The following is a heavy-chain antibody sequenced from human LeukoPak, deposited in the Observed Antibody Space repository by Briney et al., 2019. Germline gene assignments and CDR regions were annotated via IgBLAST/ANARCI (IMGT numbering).Heavy chain of an antibody. J-gene: IGHJ4*02. CDR3: ARDLGEFDY. V-gene: IGHV3-21*01. CDR2: ISSSSSYI. Sequence: PGGSLRLSCAASGFTVSSNYMSWVRQAPGKGLEWVSSISSSSSYIYYADSVKGRFTISRDNAKNSLYLQMNSLRAEDTAVYYCARDLGEFDYWGQGTLVTVSS. D-gene: IGHD3-10*01. CDR1: GFTVSSNY.